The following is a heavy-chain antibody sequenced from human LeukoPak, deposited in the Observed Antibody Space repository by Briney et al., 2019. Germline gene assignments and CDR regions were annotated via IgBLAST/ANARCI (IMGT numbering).Heavy chain of an antibody. CDR2: ISYDGSNK. V-gene: IGHV3-30*04. CDR3: AKGPGAAVTGLLDY. CDR1: GFTFSSYA. D-gene: IGHD6-19*01. Sequence: PGGSLRLSCEASGFTFSSYAMHWVRQAPGKGLEWVAVISYDGSNKYYADSVKGRFTISRDNSKNTLYLQMNSLRAEDTALYYCAKGPGAAVTGLLDYWGQGTLVTVSS. J-gene: IGHJ4*02.